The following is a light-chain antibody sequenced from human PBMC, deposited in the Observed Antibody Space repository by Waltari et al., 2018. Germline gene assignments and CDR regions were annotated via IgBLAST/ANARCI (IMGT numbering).Light chain of an antibody. CDR1: QSLTKRY. V-gene: IGKV3-20*01. J-gene: IGKJ2*01. CDR3: QQYGSSIMYT. Sequence: VLTQSPGTLSLSPGESATLSCRASQSLTKRYLAWYQQKPGQAPRLVIYGASSRAAGMQDRFSGSGSETDFTLTISRLEPEDCAVYYCQQYGSSIMYTFGQGTKLEIK. CDR2: GAS.